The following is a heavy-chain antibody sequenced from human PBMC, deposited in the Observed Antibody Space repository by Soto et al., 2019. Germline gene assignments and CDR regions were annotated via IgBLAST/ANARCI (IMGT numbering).Heavy chain of an antibody. CDR3: GKGRSGDEDVFY. J-gene: IGHJ4*02. V-gene: IGHV1-2*02. CDR1: GYTFTGYY. D-gene: IGHD1-26*01. CDR2: ISPNSGGT. Sequence: QVQLVQSGAEVKKSGASVKVSCKASGYTFTGYYIHWVRQAPGQGLEWMGEISPNSGGTKYAQKFQGRVTMTSDTSITTVSMDLSNLSPDDAAVYYCGKGRSGDEDVFYWGQGTLVTVYS.